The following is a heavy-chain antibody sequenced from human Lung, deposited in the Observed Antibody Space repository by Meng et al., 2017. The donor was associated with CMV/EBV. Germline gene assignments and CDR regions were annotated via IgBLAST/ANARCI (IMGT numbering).Heavy chain of an antibody. J-gene: IGHJ6*02. V-gene: IGHV3-30-3*01. CDR3: VRVMSSNSSSWEYYVCSAYYGMDD. CDR1: GFSFSIYE. Sequence: SCEASGFSFSIYEMHWVRQAPGKGLEWVALISNDGSNQYYADSVEGRFTISRDNAKNTLYLQMNSLREEDTAVYYCVRVMSSNSSSWEYYVCSAYYGMDDWGQGTTVTVSS. D-gene: IGHD6-13*01. CDR2: ISNDGSNQ.